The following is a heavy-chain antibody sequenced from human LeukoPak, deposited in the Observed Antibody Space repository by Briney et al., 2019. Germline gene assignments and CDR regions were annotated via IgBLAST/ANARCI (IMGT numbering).Heavy chain of an antibody. CDR1: GFTFSSYA. Sequence: SGGSLRLSCAASGFTFSSYAMTWVRQAPGKGLEWVSGISGSGGSTHYAESVKGRFTISRDNSKNTVYLQMNSLRAEDTAVYYCAKEGPVGGWPHDYWGQGTLVTVSS. CDR3: AKEGPVGGWPHDY. V-gene: IGHV3-23*01. J-gene: IGHJ4*02. CDR2: ISGSGGST.